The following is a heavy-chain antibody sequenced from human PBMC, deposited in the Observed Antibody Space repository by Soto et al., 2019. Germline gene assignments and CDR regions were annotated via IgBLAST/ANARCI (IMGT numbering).Heavy chain of an antibody. J-gene: IGHJ6*02. CDR2: IFHTGST. CDR1: GGSISSSNW. V-gene: IGHV4-4*02. Sequence: TLSLTCTVSGGSISSSNWWSWVRQPPGTGLEWIGEIFHTGSTNYSPSLKSRVTISILKSKNQLSLKLISVTAADTAIYYCVRISGFTNAMDVWGQGTTVTVSS. D-gene: IGHD5-12*01. CDR3: VRISGFTNAMDV.